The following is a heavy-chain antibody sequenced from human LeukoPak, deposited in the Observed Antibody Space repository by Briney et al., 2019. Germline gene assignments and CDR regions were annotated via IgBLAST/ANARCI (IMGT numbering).Heavy chain of an antibody. D-gene: IGHD6-19*01. CDR2: IYSGGST. CDR3: AWMSVAGMGGAFDI. V-gene: IGHV3-66*01. CDR1: GFIVSNNY. J-gene: IGHJ3*02. Sequence: PGGSLRLSCAASGFIVSNNYMSWVRQAPGKGLEWVSVIYSGGSTYYADSVKGRFTISRDNSKNTLYLQMNSLRAEDTAVYYCAWMSVAGMGGAFDIWGQGTMVTVSS.